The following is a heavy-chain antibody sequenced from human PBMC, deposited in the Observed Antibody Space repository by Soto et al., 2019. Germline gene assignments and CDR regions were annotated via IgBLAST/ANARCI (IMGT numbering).Heavy chain of an antibody. D-gene: IGHD3-10*01. CDR2: ITWRGDYT. V-gene: IGHV3-9*01. Sequence: EGQVMESGGGLVQPGRSLRLSCSVSGFTFDDYAMHWVRRAPGKGLEWVSGITWRGDYTAYADSVKDRFTISRDNANNSLFLQMESLRPEDTALYYCTRGGVIWEDGFEMWGKGTLVTVYS. J-gene: IGHJ3*02. CDR1: GFTFDDYA. CDR3: TRGGVIWEDGFEM.